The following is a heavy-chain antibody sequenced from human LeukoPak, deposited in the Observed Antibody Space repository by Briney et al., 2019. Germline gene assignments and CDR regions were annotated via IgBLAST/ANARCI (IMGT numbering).Heavy chain of an antibody. CDR2: INPSGGST. Sequence: GASVKVSSKASGYTFTSYYMHWVRQAPGQGLEWMGIINPSGGSTSYAQKFQGRVTMTRDMSTSTVYMELSSLRSEDTAVYYCARGGYNWNVDYWGQGTLVTVSS. CDR1: GYTFTSYY. J-gene: IGHJ4*02. CDR3: ARGGYNWNVDY. D-gene: IGHD1-20*01. V-gene: IGHV1-46*01.